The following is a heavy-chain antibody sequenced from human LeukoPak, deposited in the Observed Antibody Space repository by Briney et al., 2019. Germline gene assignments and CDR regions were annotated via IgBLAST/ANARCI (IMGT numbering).Heavy chain of an antibody. D-gene: IGHD3-22*01. CDR2: IYYSGST. V-gene: IGHV4-39*07. CDR1: GGSISSYY. Sequence: SETLSLTCTVSGGSISSYYWSWIRQPPGKGLEWIGSIYYSGSTYYNPSLKSRVTISVDTSKNQFSLKLSSVTAADTAVYYCARGDNGYYYDSSGYLDYWGQGTLVTVSS. CDR3: ARGDNGYYYDSSGYLDY. J-gene: IGHJ4*02.